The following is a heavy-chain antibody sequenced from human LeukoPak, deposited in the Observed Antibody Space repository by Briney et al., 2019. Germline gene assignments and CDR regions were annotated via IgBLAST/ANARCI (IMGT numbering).Heavy chain of an antibody. J-gene: IGHJ5*02. Sequence: SVKVSCKASGGTFSSYAISWVRQAPGQGLEWMGGIIPIFGTANYAQKFQGRVTITADESTSTAYMELSSLRSEDTAVYYCASLRPTYYYDSSGYSDNWFDPWGQGTLVTVSS. V-gene: IGHV1-69*13. CDR2: IIPIFGTA. CDR3: ASLRPTYYYDSSGYSDNWFDP. CDR1: GGTFSSYA. D-gene: IGHD3-22*01.